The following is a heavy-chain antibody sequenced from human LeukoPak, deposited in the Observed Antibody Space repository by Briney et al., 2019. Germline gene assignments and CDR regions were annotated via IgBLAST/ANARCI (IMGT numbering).Heavy chain of an antibody. CDR1: GFTFSSYA. CDR3: ATHATTTFDY. D-gene: IGHD1-26*01. V-gene: IGHV3-30-3*01. J-gene: IGHJ4*02. CDR2: ISYDGSNK. Sequence: GGSLRLSCAASGFTFSSYAMHWVRQAPGKGLEWVAVISYDGSNKYYADSVKGRFTISRDNSKNTLYLQMNSLRAEDTAVYYCATHATTTFDYWGQGTLVTVSS.